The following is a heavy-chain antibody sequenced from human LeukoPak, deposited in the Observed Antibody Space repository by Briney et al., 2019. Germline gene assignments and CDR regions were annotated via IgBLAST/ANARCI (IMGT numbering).Heavy chain of an antibody. CDR3: ARQYISGQWYFDY. V-gene: IGHV3-30*19. J-gene: IGHJ4*02. Sequence: GGSLRLSCAASGFTFSSYGMHWVRQAPGKGLEWVAVISSDGSYKYYADSVKGRFTISRDNSKNTLYLQMNSLIPEDTAVYYCARQYISGQWYFDYWGQGTLVTVSS. D-gene: IGHD5-18*01. CDR2: ISSDGSYK. CDR1: GFTFSSYG.